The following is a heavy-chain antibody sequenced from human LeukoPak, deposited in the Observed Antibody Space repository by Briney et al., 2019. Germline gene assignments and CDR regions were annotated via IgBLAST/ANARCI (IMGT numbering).Heavy chain of an antibody. Sequence: PGGSLRLSCAASGFTFNNYAMSWVRQAPGKGLEWVSDISGSGDSTNYANSVKGRFSISRDSSRNTLYLQMNNLRPEDTAIYYCARGCYDLLTAYSASGLFDHWGQGTLVTVSS. CDR2: ISGSGDST. V-gene: IGHV3-23*01. CDR3: ARGCYDLLTAYSASGLFDH. J-gene: IGHJ4*02. CDR1: GFTFNNYA. D-gene: IGHD3-9*01.